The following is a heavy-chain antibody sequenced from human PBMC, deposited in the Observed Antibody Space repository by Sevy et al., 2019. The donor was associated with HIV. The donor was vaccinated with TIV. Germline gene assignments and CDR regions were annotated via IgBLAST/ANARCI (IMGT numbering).Heavy chain of an antibody. CDR2: IYYTGST. CDR3: ARERGLEGYFEP. V-gene: IGHV4-31*03. J-gene: IGHJ4*02. D-gene: IGHD3-3*01. Sequence: TLSLTCTVSGGSINSGAYYWNWIRQSPEKGLEWIGNIYYTGSTDYNPSLKSRVTISVDTSKNQFSLKLCSVTAADTAMYYCARERGLEGYFEPWGQGTLVTVSS. CDR1: GGSINSGAYY.